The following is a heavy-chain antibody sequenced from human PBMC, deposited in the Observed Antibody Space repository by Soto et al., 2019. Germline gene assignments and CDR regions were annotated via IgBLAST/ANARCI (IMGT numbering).Heavy chain of an antibody. CDR3: ASSDSSWCTGWFDP. J-gene: IGHJ5*02. CDR2: IYYSGST. CDR1: GGSISSSSYY. Sequence: KPSETLSLTGTVSGGSISSSSYYWGWIRQPPGKGLEWIGSIYYSGSTYYNPSLKSRVTISVDTSKNQFSLKLSSVTAADTAVYYCASSDSSWCTGWFDPWGQGTLVTVAS. D-gene: IGHD6-13*01. V-gene: IGHV4-39*01.